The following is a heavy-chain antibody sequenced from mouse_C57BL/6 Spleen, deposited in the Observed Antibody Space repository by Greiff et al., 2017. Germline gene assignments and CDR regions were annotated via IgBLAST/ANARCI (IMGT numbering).Heavy chain of an antibody. D-gene: IGHD2-5*01. V-gene: IGHV1-80*01. Sequence: QVQLQQSGAELVKPGASVKISCKASGYAFSSYWMNWVKQRPGKGLEWIGQIYPGDGDTNYNGKFKGKATLTADKSSSTAYMQLSSLTSEDSAVYFWARGGRYSNLAWFGDWGQGTLVTVSA. CDR2: IYPGDGDT. J-gene: IGHJ3*01. CDR1: GYAFSSYW. CDR3: ARGGRYSNLAWFGD.